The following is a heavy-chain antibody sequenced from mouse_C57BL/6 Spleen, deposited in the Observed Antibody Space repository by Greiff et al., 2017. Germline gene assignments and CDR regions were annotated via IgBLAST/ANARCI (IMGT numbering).Heavy chain of an antibody. V-gene: IGHV1-54*01. CDR2: INPGSGGT. J-gene: IGHJ4*01. CDR1: GYAFTNYL. D-gene: IGHD4-1*01. Sequence: VKLQESGAELVRPGTSVKVSCKASGYAFTNYLIEWVKQRPGQGLEWIGVINPGSGGTNYTEKFKGKATLTADKSSSTAYMQLSSLTSEDSAVYFCARANWERYAMDYWGQGTSVTVSS. CDR3: ARANWERYAMDY.